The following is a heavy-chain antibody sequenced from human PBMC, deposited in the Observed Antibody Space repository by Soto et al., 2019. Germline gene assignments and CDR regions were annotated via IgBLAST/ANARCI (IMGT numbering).Heavy chain of an antibody. CDR1: GFTFGDYA. V-gene: IGHV3-49*03. CDR2: IRSKAYGGTT. Sequence: GGSLRLSCTASGFTFGDYAMSWFRQAPGKGLEWVGFIRSKAYGGTTEYAASVKGRFTISRDDSKSIAYLQMNSLKTEDTAVYYCTRDISATVTYDDAFDIWGQGTMVTVSS. CDR3: TRDISATVTYDDAFDI. D-gene: IGHD4-17*01. J-gene: IGHJ3*02.